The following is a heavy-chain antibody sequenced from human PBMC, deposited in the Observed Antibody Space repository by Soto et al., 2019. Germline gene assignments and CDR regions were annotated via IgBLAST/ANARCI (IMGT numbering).Heavy chain of an antibody. J-gene: IGHJ2*01. CDR3: AKGEGFWSGYSDWYFDL. D-gene: IGHD3-3*01. Sequence: HPGGSLRLSCAASGFTFDDYAMHWVRQAPGKGLEWVSGISWNSGSIGYADSVKGRFTISRDNAKNSLYLQMNSLRAEDTALYYCAKGEGFWSGYSDWYFDLWGRGTLVTVSS. CDR2: ISWNSGSI. V-gene: IGHV3-9*01. CDR1: GFTFDDYA.